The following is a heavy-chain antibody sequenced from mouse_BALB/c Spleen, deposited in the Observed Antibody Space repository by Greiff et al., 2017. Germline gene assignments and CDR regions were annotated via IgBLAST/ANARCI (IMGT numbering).Heavy chain of an antibody. Sequence: VQLQQSGAELVRPGTSVKISCKASGYTFTNYWLGWVKQRPGHGLEWIGDIYPGGGYTNYNEKFKGKATLTADTSSSTAYMQLSSLTSEDSAVYFCARGGYGSSYWYFDVWGAGTTVTVSS. CDR1: GYTFTNYW. V-gene: IGHV1-63*02. CDR2: IYPGGGYT. CDR3: ARGGYGSSYWYFDV. J-gene: IGHJ1*01. D-gene: IGHD1-1*01.